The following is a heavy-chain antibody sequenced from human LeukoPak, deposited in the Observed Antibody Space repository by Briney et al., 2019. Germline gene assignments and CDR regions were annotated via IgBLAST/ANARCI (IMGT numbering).Heavy chain of an antibody. CDR1: GGSISSYY. Sequence: SETLSLTCTVSGGSISSYYWSWIRQPPEKGLEWIGYIYYSGSTNYNPSLKSRVTISVDTSKNQFSLKLSSVTAADRAVYYCARAGIAVAGTNWFDPWGQGTLVTVSS. V-gene: IGHV4-59*01. J-gene: IGHJ5*02. CDR2: IYYSGST. CDR3: ARAGIAVAGTNWFDP. D-gene: IGHD6-19*01.